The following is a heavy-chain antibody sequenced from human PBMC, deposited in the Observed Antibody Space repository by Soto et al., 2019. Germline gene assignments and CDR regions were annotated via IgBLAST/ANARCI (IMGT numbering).Heavy chain of an antibody. CDR1: GFTFSSYG. CDR2: ISYDGSNK. CDR3: SSVSRLDYYASTGPRLPA. J-gene: IGHJ5*02. Sequence: GGSLRLSCAASGFTFSSYGMHWVRQAPGKGLEWVAVISYDGSNKYYADSVKGRFTISRDNSKNTLYLQMNSLRAEDTAVYYCSSVSRLDYYASTGPRLPAWGQGTLVTVSS. V-gene: IGHV3-30*03. D-gene: IGHD3-22*01.